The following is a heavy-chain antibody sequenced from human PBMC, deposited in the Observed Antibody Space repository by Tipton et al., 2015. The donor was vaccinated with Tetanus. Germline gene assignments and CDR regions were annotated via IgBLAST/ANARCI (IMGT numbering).Heavy chain of an antibody. CDR2: FGDSGGST. CDR1: GFSFSSYG. D-gene: IGHD2-15*01. Sequence: SLRLSCAASGFSFSSYGMTWVRQAPGKGLEWVSTFGDSGGSTYYAESVKGRFTISRDNSRNTLYLQMNRLRGEDTALYYCARSRADCSDGTCCSKISYYVMDVWGQGTTVTVSS. V-gene: IGHV3-23*01. CDR3: ARSRADCSDGTCCSKISYYVMDV. J-gene: IGHJ6*02.